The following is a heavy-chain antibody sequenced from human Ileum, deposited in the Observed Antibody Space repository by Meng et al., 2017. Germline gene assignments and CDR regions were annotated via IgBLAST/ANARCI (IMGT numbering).Heavy chain of an antibody. J-gene: IGHJ4*02. CDR1: GGSISRSSYY. CDR3: ARSGFITMLRGVSPYFDY. D-gene: IGHD3-10*01. Sequence: SETLSLTCIVSGGSISRSSYYWGWIRQPPGKGLEWIGSIYYSGSTYYNPSLKSRVTMSVDTSRNQFSLKLSSVTAADTAVYYCARSGFITMLRGVSPYFDYWGQGMLVTVSS. V-gene: IGHV4-39*07. CDR2: IYYSGST.